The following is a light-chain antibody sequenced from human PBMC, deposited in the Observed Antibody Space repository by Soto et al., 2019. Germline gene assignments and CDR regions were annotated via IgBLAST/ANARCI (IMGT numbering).Light chain of an antibody. CDR2: EVT. CDR1: SGDVGAYNY. V-gene: IGLV2-14*01. J-gene: IGLJ1*01. Sequence: QSVLTQPASVSGSPGQSITISCTGTSGDVGAYNYVCWYQQHAGKAPKLIIHEVTNRPSGVSNRFSGSKSGNTASLSISGLQAEDEADYYCSSYRNENSHVFGTGPKVTVL. CDR3: SSYRNENSHV.